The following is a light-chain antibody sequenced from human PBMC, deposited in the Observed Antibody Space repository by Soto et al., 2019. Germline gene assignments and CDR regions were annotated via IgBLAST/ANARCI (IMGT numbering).Light chain of an antibody. CDR3: QQYDSYSWT. V-gene: IGKV1-5*03. CDR1: QTISSW. J-gene: IGKJ1*01. CDR2: QAS. Sequence: DIQMTQSPSTLSGSVGDRVTITCRASQTISSWLAWYQQKPGKAPKPLVYQASTLESGVPLRFSGSGSGTEFTLTINSLQSDDFATYYCQQYDSYSWTFGQGTKVDIK.